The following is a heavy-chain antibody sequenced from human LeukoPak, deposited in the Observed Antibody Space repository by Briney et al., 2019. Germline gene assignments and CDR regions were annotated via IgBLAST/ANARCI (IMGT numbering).Heavy chain of an antibody. Sequence: RSLRLSCAASVFTFSSYAMHWVRPAPGEGLEWVSLISYEGSNKYYADSVKGRFTISRDNSKNTLYMQMNSLRAEDTAVYYCARRYCSGGSCSDSPFYYYYYGMDVWGQGTTVTVSS. CDR3: ARRYCSGGSCSDSPFYYYYYGMDV. D-gene: IGHD2-15*01. CDR1: VFTFSSYA. J-gene: IGHJ6*02. CDR2: ISYEGSNK. V-gene: IGHV3-30-3*01.